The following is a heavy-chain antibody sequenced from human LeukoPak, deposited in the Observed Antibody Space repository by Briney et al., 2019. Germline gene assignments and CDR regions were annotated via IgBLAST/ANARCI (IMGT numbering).Heavy chain of an antibody. D-gene: IGHD6-13*01. Sequence: GGSLRLSCAASGFTFSSYAMSWVRQAPGKGLEWVANIKPDGTTKFYVDSVKGRFTISRDNALNSLYLQMNSLRAEDTAIYYCARSIPYGTTWYGRSDYWGQGTLVTVSS. CDR2: IKPDGTTK. V-gene: IGHV3-7*03. J-gene: IGHJ4*02. CDR3: ARSIPYGTTWYGRSDY. CDR1: GFTFSSYA.